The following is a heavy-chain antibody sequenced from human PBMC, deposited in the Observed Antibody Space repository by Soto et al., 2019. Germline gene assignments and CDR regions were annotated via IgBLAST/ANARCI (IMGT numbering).Heavy chain of an antibody. J-gene: IGHJ5*02. Sequence: QVQLQEAGPGLVKPSETLSLTCAMSGASIRAKYWSWLRQSAEKGLEVIGRMSNGGTTIYNPSRKSRVTMSLDTSKTHFALKLTSVTAADTAVYYCATKGDYGGWFDPWGQGTLVTVSS. D-gene: IGHD3-10*01. V-gene: IGHV4-4*07. CDR1: GASIRAKY. CDR2: MSNGGTT. CDR3: ATKGDYGGWFDP.